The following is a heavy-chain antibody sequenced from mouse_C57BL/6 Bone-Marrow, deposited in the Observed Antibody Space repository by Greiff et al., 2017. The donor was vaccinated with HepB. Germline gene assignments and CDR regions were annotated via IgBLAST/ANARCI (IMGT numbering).Heavy chain of an antibody. V-gene: IGHV14-3*01. J-gene: IGHJ1*03. CDR3: ARGRDYYGSNWYFDV. Sequence: VQLQQSVAELVRPGASVKLSCTASGFNIKNTYMHWVKQRPEQGLEWIGRIDPANGNTKYDPKFQDKATLTADTSANTAYLQLSRLTSEDTAIYYCARGRDYYGSNWYFDVWGTGTTVTVSS. CDR1: GFNIKNTY. CDR2: IDPANGNT. D-gene: IGHD1-1*01.